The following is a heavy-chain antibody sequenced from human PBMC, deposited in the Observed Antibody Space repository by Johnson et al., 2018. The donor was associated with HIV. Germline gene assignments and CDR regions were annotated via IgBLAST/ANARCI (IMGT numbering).Heavy chain of an antibody. V-gene: IGHV3-30*04. J-gene: IGHJ3*02. Sequence: QVQLVESGGGVVQPGRSLRLSCAASGFTFSSYAMHWVRQAPGKVLEWVAVISYDGSNKYYADSVKGRFTISRDNSKNTLYLQMNSLRVEDTAVYYCARRAWGLRYAFDIGGQGTMVTVSS. D-gene: IGHD3-16*01. CDR1: GFTFSSYA. CDR3: ARRAWGLRYAFDI. CDR2: ISYDGSNK.